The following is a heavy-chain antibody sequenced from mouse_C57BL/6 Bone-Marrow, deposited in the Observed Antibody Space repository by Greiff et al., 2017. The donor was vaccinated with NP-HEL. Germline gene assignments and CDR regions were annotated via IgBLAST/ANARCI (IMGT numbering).Heavy chain of an antibody. V-gene: IGHV1-18*01. CDR1: GYTFTDYN. J-gene: IGHJ2*01. CDR2: INPNNGGT. Sequence: EVQRVESGPELVKPGASVKIPCKASGYTFTDYNMDWVKQSHGKSLEWIGDINPNNGGTIYNQKFKGKATLTVDKSSSTAYMELRSLTSEDTAVYYCARFGNYGEYFDYWGQGTTLTVSS. CDR3: ARFGNYGEYFDY. D-gene: IGHD2-1*01.